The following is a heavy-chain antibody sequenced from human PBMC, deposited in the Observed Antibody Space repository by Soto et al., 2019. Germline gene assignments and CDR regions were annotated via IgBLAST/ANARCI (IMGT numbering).Heavy chain of an antibody. CDR2: ISSSSSTI. J-gene: IGHJ6*02. CDR1: GFTFSSYS. D-gene: IGHD2-15*01. Sequence: GGSLRLSCAASGFTFSSYSMNWVRQAPGKGLEWVSYISSSSSTIYYADSVKGRFTISRDNAKNSLYLQMNSLRDEDTAVYYCASEESSSTHYYYYYGMDVWGQGTTVTVSS. CDR3: ASEESSSTHYYYYYGMDV. V-gene: IGHV3-48*02.